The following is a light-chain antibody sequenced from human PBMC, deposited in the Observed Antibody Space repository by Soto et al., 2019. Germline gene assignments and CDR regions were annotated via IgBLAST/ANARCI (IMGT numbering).Light chain of an antibody. CDR2: DAS. V-gene: IGKV3-11*01. J-gene: IGKJ1*01. CDR3: QQRGNWRPMWT. Sequence: EIVLTQSPATLSLSPGERATLSCRASQSVSSYLAWYQHKPGQAPRLLIYDASNRDTGIPARFSGSGSGTDFALTISSLEPEDVAVYYAQQRGNWRPMWTCGQGTKVDIK. CDR1: QSVSSY.